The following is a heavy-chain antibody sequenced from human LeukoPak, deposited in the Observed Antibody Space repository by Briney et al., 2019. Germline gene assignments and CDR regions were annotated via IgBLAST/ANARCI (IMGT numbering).Heavy chain of an antibody. CDR3: LRSDSSGWWYFDY. J-gene: IGHJ4*02. Sequence: ASVKVSCKASGYTFTGYYMHWVRQAPGQGLEWMGWIKPNSGGTNYAQKFQGRVTMTRDTSISTAYMELSRLRSDDTAVYYCLRSDSSGWWYFDYWGQGTLVTVSS. CDR1: GYTFTGYY. V-gene: IGHV1-2*02. D-gene: IGHD6-19*01. CDR2: IKPNSGGT.